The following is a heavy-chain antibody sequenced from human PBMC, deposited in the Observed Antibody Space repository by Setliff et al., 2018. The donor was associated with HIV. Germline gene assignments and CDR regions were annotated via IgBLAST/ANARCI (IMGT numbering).Heavy chain of an antibody. CDR3: ARAHHDFWSGYCPFDY. CDR1: GDSISSGSYY. D-gene: IGHD3-3*01. V-gene: IGHV4-31*03. CDR2: IHYSGST. Sequence: PSETLSLTCTVSGDSISSGSYYWSWIRQHPGKGLEWIGYIHYSGSTHCNPSLDSRLTISVDTSQNRFSLKLSSVTAADTAVYFCARAHHDFWSGYCPFDYWGQGTLVTVSS. J-gene: IGHJ4*02.